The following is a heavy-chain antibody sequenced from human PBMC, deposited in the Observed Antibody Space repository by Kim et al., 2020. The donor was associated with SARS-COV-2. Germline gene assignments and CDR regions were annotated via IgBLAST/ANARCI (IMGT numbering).Heavy chain of an antibody. D-gene: IGHD3-16*01. Sequence: GGSLRLSCAASGVTFSTYAMGWVRQGPGKGLEWVSVISGGGTVAYYADSVRGRFTISRDNSMNTLYLQMSSLRAEDTAMYYCAKSWKGISGGVFFDYWGQATLVGVSS. J-gene: IGHJ4*02. V-gene: IGHV3-23*01. CDR3: AKSWKGISGGVFFDY. CDR2: ISGGGTVA. CDR1: GVTFSTYA.